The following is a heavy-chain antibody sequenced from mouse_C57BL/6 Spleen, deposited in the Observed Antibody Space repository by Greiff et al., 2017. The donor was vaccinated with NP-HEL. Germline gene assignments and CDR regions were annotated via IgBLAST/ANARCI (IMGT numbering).Heavy chain of an antibody. CDR1: GYTFTDYY. CDR2: INPNNGGT. V-gene: IGHV1-26*01. Sequence: EVQLQQSGPELVKPGASVKISCKASGYTFTDYYMNWVKQSHGKSLEWIGDINPNNGGTSYNQKFKGKATLTVDKSSSTAYMELRSLTSEDSAVYYCAPSGSPYDYWGQGTTLTVSS. J-gene: IGHJ2*01. D-gene: IGHD1-1*01. CDR3: APSGSPYDY.